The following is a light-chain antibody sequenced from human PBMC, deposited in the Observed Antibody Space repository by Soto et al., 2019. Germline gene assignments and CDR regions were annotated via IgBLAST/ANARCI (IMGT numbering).Light chain of an antibody. CDR3: TPPT. V-gene: IGKV3-20*01. CDR1: QSVSSNY. Sequence: EIVLTQSPGTLSLSPGERATLSCRASQSVSSNYFAWYQQKPGQAPRLLIYGVSSRATGIPDRFSGSGSGTDFTLTISRLEPEDFAVHYSTPPTFGQGTKVDIK. CDR2: GVS. J-gene: IGKJ1*01.